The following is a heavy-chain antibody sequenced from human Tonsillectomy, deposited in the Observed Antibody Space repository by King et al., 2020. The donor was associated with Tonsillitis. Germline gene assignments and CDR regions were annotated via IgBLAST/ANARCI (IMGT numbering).Heavy chain of an antibody. CDR1: GLTFSTSA. J-gene: IGHJ5*02. Sequence: QLVESGPEVRKPGTSVKVSCKASGLTFSTSAVQWVRQARGQRLDGIGWIVVGSGTTNYAQKFQERVTITRDMSTRTVYMELSSLRSEATAVYYCATEGDMATWFDPWGQGTLVTVSS. V-gene: IGHV1-58*01. CDR3: ATEGDMATWFDP. D-gene: IGHD5-12*01. CDR2: IVVGSGTT.